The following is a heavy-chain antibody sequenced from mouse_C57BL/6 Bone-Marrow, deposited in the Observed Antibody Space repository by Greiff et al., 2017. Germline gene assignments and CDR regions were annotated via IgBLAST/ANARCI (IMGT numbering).Heavy chain of an antibody. J-gene: IGHJ2*01. CDR3: ALFDY. CDR1: GYTFTSYW. CDR2: IDPSDSYT. Sequence: VQLQQPGAELVMPGASVKLSCKASGYTFTSYWMHWVKQRPGQGLEWIGEIDPSDSYTNYNQTFKGKSTLTVDKSSSTAYMQLSSLTSEDSAVYYCALFDYWGQGTTLTVSS. V-gene: IGHV1-69*01.